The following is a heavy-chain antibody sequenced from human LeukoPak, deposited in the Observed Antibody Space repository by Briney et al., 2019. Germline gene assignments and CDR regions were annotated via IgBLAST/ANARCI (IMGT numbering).Heavy chain of an antibody. J-gene: IGHJ6*03. CDR3: ASGPFPGYYYYYYYMDV. CDR1: GGSISSYY. V-gene: IGHV4-4*07. D-gene: IGHD5-18*01. Sequence: SETLSLTCTVSGGSISSYYWSWIRQPAGKGLDGIGRIYTSGRTNYNPTLKSRVTMSVDTSKNQFSLKLSSVTAGDTAVYYCASGPFPGYYYYYYYMDVWGKGTTVTVSS. CDR2: IYTSGRT.